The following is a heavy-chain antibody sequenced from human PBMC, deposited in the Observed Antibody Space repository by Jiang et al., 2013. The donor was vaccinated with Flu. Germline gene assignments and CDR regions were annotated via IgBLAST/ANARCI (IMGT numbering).Heavy chain of an antibody. V-gene: IGHV3-72*01. CDR3: ARDTASALDY. D-gene: IGHD5-18*01. CDR1: GFTFTDHY. Sequence: QLVESGGGLVQPGGSLRLSCAASGFTFTDHYMDWVRQAPGKGLEWITRTKNKAQSHVTQYAASVRGRFIVSRDDSKNSLSLQMNSLKAEDTAVYYCARDTASALDYWGQGALVTVSS. J-gene: IGHJ4*02. CDR2: TKNKAQSHVT.